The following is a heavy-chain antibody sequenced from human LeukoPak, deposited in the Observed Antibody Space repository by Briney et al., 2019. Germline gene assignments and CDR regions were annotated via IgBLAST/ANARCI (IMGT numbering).Heavy chain of an antibody. D-gene: IGHD1-26*01. Sequence: ASVKVSCKASGYTFTGYYMHWVRQAPGQGLEWMGWINPNSGGTNYAQKFQGRVTMTRDTSISTAYMELSRLRSDDTAVYYCARARSGSYGHFDYWGQGTLVTVSS. V-gene: IGHV1-2*02. CDR3: ARARSGSYGHFDY. CDR2: INPNSGGT. J-gene: IGHJ4*02. CDR1: GYTFTGYY.